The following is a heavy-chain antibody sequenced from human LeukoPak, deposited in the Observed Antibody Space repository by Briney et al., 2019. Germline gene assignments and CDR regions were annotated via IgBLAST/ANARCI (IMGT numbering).Heavy chain of an antibody. CDR3: ARDISLGGFDH. Sequence: GGSLRLSCAASGFTFSRYTMHWVRQAPGKGLEWVAVISYDGSSKYYADSVKGRFTISRDNAKNSLYLQMNSLRAEDTAVYYCARDISLGGFDHWGQGALVTVSS. CDR2: ISYDGSSK. D-gene: IGHD3-3*02. J-gene: IGHJ4*02. CDR1: GFTFSRYT. V-gene: IGHV3-30-3*01.